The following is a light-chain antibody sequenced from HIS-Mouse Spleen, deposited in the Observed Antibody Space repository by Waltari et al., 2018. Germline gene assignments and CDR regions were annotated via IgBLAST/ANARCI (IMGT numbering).Light chain of an antibody. CDR3: YSTDSSGNHRV. CDR1: ALPKKH. CDR2: EDS. V-gene: IGLV3-10*01. J-gene: IGLJ2*01. Sequence: SYVLTQPPSVSVSPGQTARITWSGDALPKKHAYWYHQKSGQAPVLVIYEDSKRPSGIPGRFSGSSSGTMATLTISGAQVEDEADYYCYSTDSSGNHRVFGGGTKLTVL.